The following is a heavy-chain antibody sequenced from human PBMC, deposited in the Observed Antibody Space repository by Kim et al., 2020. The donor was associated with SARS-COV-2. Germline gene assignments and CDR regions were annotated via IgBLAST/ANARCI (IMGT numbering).Heavy chain of an antibody. J-gene: IGHJ4*02. Sequence: KFQGRGTITRDTSASTAYMELSSLRSEDTAVYYCAKPRKDSSGYYYYFDYWGQGTLVTVSS. V-gene: IGHV1-3*01. CDR3: AKPRKDSSGYYYYFDY. D-gene: IGHD3-22*01.